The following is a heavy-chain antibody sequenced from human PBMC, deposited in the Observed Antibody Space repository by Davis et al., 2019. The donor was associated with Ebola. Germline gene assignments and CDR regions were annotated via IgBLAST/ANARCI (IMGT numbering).Heavy chain of an antibody. J-gene: IGHJ6*02. V-gene: IGHV4-34*01. Sequence: SETLSLTCAVYGGSFSGYYWSWIRQPPGKGLEWIGEINHSGSTNYNPSLKSRVTISVDTSKNQFSLKLSSVTAADTAVYYCARSLTAGMYYYYGMDVWGQGTTVTVSS. CDR1: GGSFSGYY. D-gene: IGHD6-19*01. CDR3: ARSLTAGMYYYYGMDV. CDR2: INHSGST.